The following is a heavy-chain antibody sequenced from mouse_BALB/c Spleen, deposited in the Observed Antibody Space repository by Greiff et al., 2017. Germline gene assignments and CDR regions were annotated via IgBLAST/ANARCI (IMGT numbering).Heavy chain of an antibody. J-gene: IGHJ3*01. CDR1: GFTFSDYY. CDR3: ARETGTSFAY. D-gene: IGHD4-1*01. V-gene: IGHV5-4*02. Sequence: EVKLVESGGGLVKPGGSLKLSCAASGFTFSDYYMYWVRQTPEKRLEWVATISDGGSYTYYPDSVKGRFTISRDNAKNNLYLQMSSLKSEDTAMYYCARETGTSFAYWGQGTLVTVSA. CDR2: ISDGGSYT.